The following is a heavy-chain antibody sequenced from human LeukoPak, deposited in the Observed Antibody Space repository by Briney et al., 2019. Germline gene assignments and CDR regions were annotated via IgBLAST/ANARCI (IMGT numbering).Heavy chain of an antibody. V-gene: IGHV1-8*01. CDR3: ARARGSSWSGRGRWFDP. D-gene: IGHD6-13*01. J-gene: IGHJ5*02. CDR1: GYTFTIYD. Sequence: ASVKVSCKASGYTFTIYDINWVRQATGQGLEWMGWMNPNSGNTGYAQKFQGRVTMTRNTSISTAYMELSSLRSEDTAVYYCARARGSSWSGRGRWFDPWGQGTLVTVSS. CDR2: MNPNSGNT.